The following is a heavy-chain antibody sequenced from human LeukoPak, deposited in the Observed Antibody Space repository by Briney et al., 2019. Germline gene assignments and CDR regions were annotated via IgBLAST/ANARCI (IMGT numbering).Heavy chain of an antibody. CDR3: ARARPMVRGVISYYYYYMDV. V-gene: IGHV1-46*01. CDR1: GYTFTGYY. D-gene: IGHD3-10*01. J-gene: IGHJ6*03. CDR2: INPSGGST. Sequence: GASVKVSCKASGYTFTGYYMHWVRQAPGQGLEWMGIINPSGGSTSYAQKFQGRVTMTRDTSTSTVYMELSSLRSEDTAVYYCARARPMVRGVISYYYYYMDVWGKGTTVTISS.